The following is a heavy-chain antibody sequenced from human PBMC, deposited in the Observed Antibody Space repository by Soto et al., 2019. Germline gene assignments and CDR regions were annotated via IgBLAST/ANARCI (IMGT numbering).Heavy chain of an antibody. CDR3: AKQCEPDYYDSSGYPLPQYFDY. CDR2: ISGSGGST. Sequence: VXQAPHTGMEWVSAISGSGGSTYYADSVKGRFTISRDNSKNTLYLQMNSLRAEDTAVYYCAKQCEPDYYDSSGYPLPQYFDYWGQGTLVTVPS. J-gene: IGHJ4*02. V-gene: IGHV3-23*01. D-gene: IGHD3-22*01.